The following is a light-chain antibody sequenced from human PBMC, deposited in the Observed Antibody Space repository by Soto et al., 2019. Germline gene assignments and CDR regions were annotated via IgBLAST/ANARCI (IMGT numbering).Light chain of an antibody. CDR1: QSVGSNY. J-gene: IGKJ4*01. Sequence: EIVLTQSPDTLCLSPGERATLSCRASQSVGSNYLAWYQQKPGQAPRLLMYDASGRASGIPDRFSGSGSGTDFTLTISRLEPEDFAVYYCQVYDRSPLFGGGTKVDTK. CDR3: QVYDRSPL. V-gene: IGKV3-20*01. CDR2: DAS.